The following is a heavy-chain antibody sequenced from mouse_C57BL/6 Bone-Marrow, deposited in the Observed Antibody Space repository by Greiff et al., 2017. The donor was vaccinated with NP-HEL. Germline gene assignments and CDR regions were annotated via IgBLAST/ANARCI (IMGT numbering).Heavy chain of an antibody. CDR3: ASEVCYGHFPWFAY. J-gene: IGHJ3*01. D-gene: IGHD2-1*01. V-gene: IGHV1-50*01. CDR1: GYTFTSYW. Sequence: VQLQQPGAELVKPGASVKLSCKASGYTFTSYWMQWVKQRPGQGLEWIGEIDPSDSYTNYNQKFKGKATLTVDTSSSTAYMQLSSLTSEDSAVYYCASEVCYGHFPWFAYGGRGTPVTVSA. CDR2: IDPSDSYT.